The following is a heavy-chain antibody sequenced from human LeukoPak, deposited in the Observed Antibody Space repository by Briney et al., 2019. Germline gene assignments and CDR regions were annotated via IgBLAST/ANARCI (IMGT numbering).Heavy chain of an antibody. CDR2: IYYSGST. D-gene: IGHD4-17*01. J-gene: IGHJ4*02. V-gene: IGHV4-39*01. CDR3: ARYAVTTLDY. Sequence: PSETLSLTCTVSGGSISSSSYYWGWIRQPPGKGREWIGSIYYSGSTYYNPSLKSRVTISVDTSKNQFSLKLSSVTAADTAVYYCARYAVTTLDYWGQGTLVTVSS. CDR1: GGSISSSSYY.